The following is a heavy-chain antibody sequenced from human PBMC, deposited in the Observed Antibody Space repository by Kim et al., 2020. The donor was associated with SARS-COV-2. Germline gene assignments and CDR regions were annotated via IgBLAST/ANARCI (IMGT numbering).Heavy chain of an antibody. CDR3: AREGGGYSYDNN. CDR2: IIPIFGTA. J-gene: IGHJ4*02. D-gene: IGHD3-22*01. Sequence: SVKVSCKASGGTFSSYAISWVRQAPGQGLEWMGGIIPIFGTANYAQKFQGRVTITADESTSTAYMELSSLRSEDTAVYYCAREGGGYSYDNNWGQGTLVTVSS. V-gene: IGHV1-69*13. CDR1: GGTFSSYA.